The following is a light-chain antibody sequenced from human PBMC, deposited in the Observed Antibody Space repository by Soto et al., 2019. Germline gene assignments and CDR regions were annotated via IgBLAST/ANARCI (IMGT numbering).Light chain of an antibody. V-gene: IGLV2-14*01. Sequence: QSALTQPASVSGSPGQSITVSCTGASSDVGGYNYVSWYQQHPGKAPKLMIYDVTNRPSGVSDRFSGSKSGNTASLTISGLQAEDEAHYYCSSYTSNNTWVFGGGTKVTVL. J-gene: IGLJ3*02. CDR2: DVT. CDR1: SSDVGGYNY. CDR3: SSYTSNNTWV.